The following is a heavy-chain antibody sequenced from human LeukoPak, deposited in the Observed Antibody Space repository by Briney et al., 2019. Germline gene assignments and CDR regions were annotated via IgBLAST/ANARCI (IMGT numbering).Heavy chain of an antibody. Sequence: PSETLSLTCAVSGGSISSSSYYWGWIRQPPGKGLEWIGSIYYSGSTYYNPSLKSRVTISVDTSKNQFYLKLSSVTAADTAVYYCARRPPHSYYYDSSGSPAPAFDIWGQGTMVTVSS. CDR2: IYYSGST. J-gene: IGHJ3*02. V-gene: IGHV4-39*01. CDR3: ARRPPHSYYYDSSGSPAPAFDI. D-gene: IGHD3-22*01. CDR1: GGSISSSSYY.